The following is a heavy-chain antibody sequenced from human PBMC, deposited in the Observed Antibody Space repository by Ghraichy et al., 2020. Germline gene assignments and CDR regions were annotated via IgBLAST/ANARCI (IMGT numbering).Heavy chain of an antibody. CDR2: IRYDGSNK. V-gene: IGHV3-30*02. CDR1: GFTFSSYG. Sequence: GGSLRLSCAASGFTFSSYGMHWVRQAPGKGLEWVAFIRYDGSNKYYADSVKGRFTISRDNSKNTLYLQMNSLRAEDTAVYYCAKGTPNWDTNWYFDLWGRGTLVTVSS. CDR3: AKGTPNWDTNWYFDL. J-gene: IGHJ2*01. D-gene: IGHD7-27*01.